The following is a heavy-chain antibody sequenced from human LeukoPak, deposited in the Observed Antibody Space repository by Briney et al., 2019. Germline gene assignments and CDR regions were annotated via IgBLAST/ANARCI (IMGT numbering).Heavy chain of an antibody. V-gene: IGHV1-8*01. Sequence: ASGKVSCKASGYTFTSYDINWVRQATGQGLEWMGWMNPNSGNTGYAQKFQGRVTMTRNTSISTAYMELSSLRSDDTAVYYCARDWCSSTSCTSPRDYWGQGTLVTVSS. CDR1: GYTFTSYD. CDR2: MNPNSGNT. J-gene: IGHJ4*02. D-gene: IGHD2-2*01. CDR3: ARDWCSSTSCTSPRDY.